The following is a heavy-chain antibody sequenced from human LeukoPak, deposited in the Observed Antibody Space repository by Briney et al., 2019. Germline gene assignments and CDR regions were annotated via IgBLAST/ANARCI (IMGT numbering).Heavy chain of an antibody. J-gene: IGHJ4*02. V-gene: IGHV3-9*01. CDR1: GFIFEHYA. D-gene: IGHD3-16*01. Sequence: GGSLRLSCAASGFIFEHYAMHWVRQIPGEGLEWVSGISWNRNSIAYVDSVQGRFTISRDNAKDSLFLQMNSLRPEDTALYYCTKARSVSLGGDSFDSWGQGTLVTVSS. CDR3: TKARSVSLGGDSFDS. CDR2: ISWNRNSI.